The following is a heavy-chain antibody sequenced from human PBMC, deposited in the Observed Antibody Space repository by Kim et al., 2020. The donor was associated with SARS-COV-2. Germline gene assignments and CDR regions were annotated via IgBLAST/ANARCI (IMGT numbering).Heavy chain of an antibody. CDR3: AKGSYSTFDI. D-gene: IGHD3-10*01. CDR2: ISNSGGNT. V-gene: IGHV3-23*01. CDR1: GFTFNIYT. J-gene: IGHJ3*02. Sequence: GGSLRLSCAVSGFTFNIYTMNWVRQAPGRGLEWVSTISNSGGNTLYEDSVEGRFTISRDNSKNTLYLQMNSLRAEDTAVYYCAKGSYSTFDIWGQGTMVTVSS.